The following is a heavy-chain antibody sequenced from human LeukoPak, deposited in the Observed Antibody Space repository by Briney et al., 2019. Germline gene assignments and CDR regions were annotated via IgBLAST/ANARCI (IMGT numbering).Heavy chain of an antibody. J-gene: IGHJ4*02. D-gene: IGHD2-2*01. CDR3: ARVGRKYQLPQVVY. V-gene: IGHV3-23*01. Sequence: GGSLRLSCAASGFTFSSYAMSWVRQAPGKGLEWVSAISGSGGSTYYADSVKGRFTISRENSKNTLYLEMNSLRAEDTAVYYCARVGRKYQLPQVVYWGQGTLVTVSS. CDR2: ISGSGGST. CDR1: GFTFSSYA.